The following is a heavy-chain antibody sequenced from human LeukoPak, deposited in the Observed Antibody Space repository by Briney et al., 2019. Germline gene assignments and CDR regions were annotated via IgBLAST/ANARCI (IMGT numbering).Heavy chain of an antibody. V-gene: IGHV3-74*01. CDR2: INSDGSGT. J-gene: IGHJ3*02. Sequence: GGSLRLSCAASGFTFSSYWFHWVRQAPGKGLVWVSRINSDGSGTTYADSVKGRFTISRDDAKSTLFLQMNSLRAEDTALYYCARTTSMNYVGDAFHIWGQGTMVTVSS. CDR1: GFTFSSYW. CDR3: ARTTSMNYVGDAFHI. D-gene: IGHD1-7*01.